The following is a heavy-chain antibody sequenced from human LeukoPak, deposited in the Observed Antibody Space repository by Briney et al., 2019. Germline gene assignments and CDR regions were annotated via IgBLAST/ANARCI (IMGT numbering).Heavy chain of an antibody. CDR1: GGSISSPPFL. J-gene: IGHJ6*03. D-gene: IGHD2-21*02. Sequence: PSETLSLTCSVSGGSISSPPFLWGWIRQPPGKGLEWIGSIFDNGDTDYNPSLKSRVTISIDMSKNQFSLKLSSVTAADTAVYYCARGRGIVVVPVEDPYMDIWGNGTTVTVSS. CDR2: IFDNGDT. CDR3: ARGRGIVVVPVEDPYMDI. V-gene: IGHV4-39*01.